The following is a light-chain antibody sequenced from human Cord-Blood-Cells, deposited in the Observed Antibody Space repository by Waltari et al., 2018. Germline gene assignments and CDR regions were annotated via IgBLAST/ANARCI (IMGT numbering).Light chain of an antibody. V-gene: IGLV2-11*01. CDR3: CSYAGSYTLV. CDR2: AVS. Sequence: QSALTQPRSVSGSPGQSVTISCTGTSSDVGGYNYVSWYQQPPSKAPKLMIYAVSKRPSGVPDRFSGSKSGNTASLTISGLQAEDEADYYCCSYAGSYTLVFGGGTKLTVL. CDR1: SSDVGGYNY. J-gene: IGLJ3*02.